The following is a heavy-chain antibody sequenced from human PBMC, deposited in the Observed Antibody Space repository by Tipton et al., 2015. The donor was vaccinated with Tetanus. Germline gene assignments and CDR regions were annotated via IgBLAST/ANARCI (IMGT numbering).Heavy chain of an antibody. CDR1: GFAVAVNY. J-gene: IGHJ4*02. D-gene: IGHD5-24*01. Sequence: QLVQSGGTLIQPGGSLRLSCAASGFAVAVNYMNWVRQAPGKGLEWVSYISYSSGTIYYADSVQGRFTISRDNAKNSLYLQMNSLRDEDTAVYYCARDSTHRRDGYNDFDYWGQGTLVTVSS. CDR3: ARDSTHRRDGYNDFDY. CDR2: ISYSSGTI. V-gene: IGHV3-48*02.